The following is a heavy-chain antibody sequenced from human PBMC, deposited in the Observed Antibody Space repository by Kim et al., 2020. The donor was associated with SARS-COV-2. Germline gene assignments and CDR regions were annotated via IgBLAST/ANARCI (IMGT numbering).Heavy chain of an antibody. J-gene: IGHJ6*02. D-gene: IGHD3-10*01. CDR2: IYPGDSDT. Sequence: GESLKISCKGSGYSFTDYWIGWVRQMPGKGLEWMGIIYPGDSDTRYSPSFQGQVTFSVDKSITSAYLQWSSLKDSDTAMYYCARLAYMVRGIITDYTMDVWGQGTTVTVSS. CDR1: GYSFTDYW. V-gene: IGHV5-51*01. CDR3: ARLAYMVRGIITDYTMDV.